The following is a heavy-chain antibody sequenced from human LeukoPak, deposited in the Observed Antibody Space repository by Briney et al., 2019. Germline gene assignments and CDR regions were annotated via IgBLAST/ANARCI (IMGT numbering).Heavy chain of an antibody. D-gene: IGHD1-14*01. CDR1: GLTVSSNY. V-gene: IGHV3-48*02. CDR2: ISSSSSTI. Sequence: GGSLRLSCAASGLTVSSNYMNWVRQAPGKGLEWVSYISSSSSTIYYADSVKGRFTISRDNAKNSLYLQMNSLRDEDTAVYYCARSRSSYIGAFDIWGQGTMVTVSS. CDR3: ARSRSSYIGAFDI. J-gene: IGHJ3*02.